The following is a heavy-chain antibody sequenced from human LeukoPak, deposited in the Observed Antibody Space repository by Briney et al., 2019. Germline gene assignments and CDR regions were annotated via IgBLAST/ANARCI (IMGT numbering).Heavy chain of an antibody. CDR3: VRDPRKLRAFDI. CDR2: ICYSGSS. V-gene: IGHV4-39*07. CDR1: GGSISSSSYY. D-gene: IGHD3-10*01. Sequence: SETLSLTCTVSGGSISSSSYYWGWIRQPQGKGLEWIVSICYSGSSYSNPSLKSRITISVDTSKNQFSLKVSAVTAADTAVYYCVRDPRKLRAFDIWGQGTMVTVSS. J-gene: IGHJ3*02.